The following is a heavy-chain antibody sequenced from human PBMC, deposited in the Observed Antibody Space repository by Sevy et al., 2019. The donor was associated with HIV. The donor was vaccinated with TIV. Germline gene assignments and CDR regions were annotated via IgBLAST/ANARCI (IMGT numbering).Heavy chain of an antibody. CDR3: AIPNWNFRADWFDT. Sequence: GGSLRLSCTVTEFTSRAFAMSWVRQTPEKGLEWVSSISGSGGLTHYADSVKGRFTISRDKSQGTVYLQMNSLAVDDTAVYYYAIPNWNFRADWFDTWGQGTLVTVSS. CDR2: ISGSGGLT. V-gene: IGHV3-23*01. J-gene: IGHJ5*02. D-gene: IGHD1-7*01. CDR1: EFTSRAFA.